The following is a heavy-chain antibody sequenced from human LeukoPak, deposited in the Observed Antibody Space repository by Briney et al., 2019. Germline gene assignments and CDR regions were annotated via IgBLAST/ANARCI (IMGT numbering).Heavy chain of an antibody. CDR1: GITLSNYG. J-gene: IGHJ4*02. CDR2: ISGSGGST. D-gene: IGHD3-22*01. Sequence: QPGGSLRLSCAVSGITLSNYGMSWVRQAPGKGLEWVAGISGSGGSTNYADSVKGRFTISRANPKNTLYLQMNSLRVEDTAVYFCAKRGVVIRVILVGFHKEAYYFDSWGQGALVTVSS. CDR3: AKRGVVIRVILVGFHKEAYYFDS. V-gene: IGHV3-23*01.